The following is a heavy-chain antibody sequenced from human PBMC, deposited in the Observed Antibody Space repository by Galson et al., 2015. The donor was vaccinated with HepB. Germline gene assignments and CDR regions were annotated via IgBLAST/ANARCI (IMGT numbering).Heavy chain of an antibody. V-gene: IGHV1-69*13. J-gene: IGHJ6*03. CDR1: GGTFNSYA. CDR2: VIPIFGAT. Sequence: SVKVSCKVSGGTFNSYAISWVRLAPGQRLEWMGGVIPIFGATDYAQKFQGRVTITADDSTGTGYMQLSSLRSEDTAVYYCATDPGRRYYYYNMDVWGKGTTVTVSS. CDR3: ATDPGRRYYYYNMDV.